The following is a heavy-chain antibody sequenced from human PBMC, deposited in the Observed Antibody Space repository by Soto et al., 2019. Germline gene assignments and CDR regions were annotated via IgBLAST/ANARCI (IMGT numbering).Heavy chain of an antibody. CDR3: AKDADSSGWSASFGKYYYNGMDV. Sequence: EVQLLESGGGLVQPGGSLRLSCAASGFTFSSYAMSWVRQAPGKGLEWVSAISGSGGSTYYADSVKGRFTISRDNSKNTLYLQMNSLRAEDTAVYYCAKDADSSGWSASFGKYYYNGMDVWGQGTTVTVSS. V-gene: IGHV3-23*01. D-gene: IGHD6-19*01. CDR1: GFTFSSYA. CDR2: ISGSGGST. J-gene: IGHJ6*02.